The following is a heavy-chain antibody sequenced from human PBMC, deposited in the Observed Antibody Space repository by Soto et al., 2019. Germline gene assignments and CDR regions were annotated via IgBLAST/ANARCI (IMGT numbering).Heavy chain of an antibody. J-gene: IGHJ6*02. D-gene: IGHD3-22*01. CDR2: IYPGDSDT. CDR3: ARHPGYDSSALLRGIYYGMDV. CDR1: GYSFTSYW. V-gene: IGHV5-51*01. Sequence: PGESLKISCKGSGYSFTSYWIGWVRQMPGKGLEWMGIIYPGDSDTRYSPSFQGQVTISADKSISTAYLQWSSLKASDTAMYYCARHPGYDSSALLRGIYYGMDVWGQGTTVTVSS.